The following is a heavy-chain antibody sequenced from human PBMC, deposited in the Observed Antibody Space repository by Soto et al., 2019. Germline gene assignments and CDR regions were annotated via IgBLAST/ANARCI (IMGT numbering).Heavy chain of an antibody. J-gene: IGHJ3*02. V-gene: IGHV3-23*01. CDR2: ISGSGGST. CDR1: GFTFSSYA. CDR3: AKDRRVVGATPPPNAFDI. Sequence: GGSLRLSCAASGFTFSSYAMSWVRQAPGKGLEWVSAISGSGGSTYYADSVKGRFTISRDNSKNTLYLPMNSLRAEDTAVYYCAKDRRVVGATPPPNAFDIWGQGTMVTVSS. D-gene: IGHD1-26*01.